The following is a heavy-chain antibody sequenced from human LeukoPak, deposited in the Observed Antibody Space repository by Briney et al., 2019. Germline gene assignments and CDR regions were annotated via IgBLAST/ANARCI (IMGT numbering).Heavy chain of an antibody. CDR3: ARVASSSWYDGLDY. CDR2: INPNSGFA. V-gene: IGHV1-2*02. CDR1: GYTFTGYY. J-gene: IGHJ4*02. D-gene: IGHD6-13*01. Sequence: ASVKVSCKASGYTFTGYYIHWVRQAPGQGLQWMGWINPNSGFAHYPQNFQGRLTMTRDTSISTVYTELSRLRSEDTAVYYCARVASSSWYDGLDYWGQGTLVTVSS.